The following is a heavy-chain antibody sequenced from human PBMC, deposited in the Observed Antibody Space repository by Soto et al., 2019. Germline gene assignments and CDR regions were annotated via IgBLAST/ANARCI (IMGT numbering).Heavy chain of an antibody. V-gene: IGHV3-23*01. J-gene: IGHJ4*02. D-gene: IGHD1-1*01. CDR3: GKGRTGVPFDY. CDR1: GFTFSSYA. Sequence: GGSLSLSCAASGFTFSSYAMSWVRQAPGKGLEWVSAISGSGGSTYYADSVKGRFTISRDNSKNTLNLQMNSLRAEDTAVYYCGKGRTGVPFDYWGQGTLVTVYS. CDR2: ISGSGGST.